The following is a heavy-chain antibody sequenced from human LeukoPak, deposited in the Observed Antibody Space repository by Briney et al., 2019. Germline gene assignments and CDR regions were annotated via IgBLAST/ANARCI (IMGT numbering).Heavy chain of an antibody. J-gene: IGHJ4*02. D-gene: IGHD1-26*01. CDR1: GGSSSGYY. V-gene: IGHV4-34*01. CDR2: INHSGST. Sequence: SETLSLTCALYGGSSSGYYWSWIRQPPGKGLEWIGEINHSGSTNYNPSLKSRVTISVDTSKSQFSLKLSSVPAADTAVYYCARSEGSGSYPIDYWGKGTLVTVSS. CDR3: ARSEGSGSYPIDY.